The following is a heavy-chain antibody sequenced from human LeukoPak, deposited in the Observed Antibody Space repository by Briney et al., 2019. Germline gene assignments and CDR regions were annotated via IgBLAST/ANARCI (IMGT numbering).Heavy chain of an antibody. CDR3: ARDWEYSSGWHHFNYYYGMDV. CDR2: ISAYNGNT. CDR1: GYTFTSYG. Sequence: ASVKVSCKASGYTFTSYGISWVRQAPGQGLEWMGWISAYNGNTNYAQKLQGRVTMTTDTSTSTAYMELRSLRSDDTAVYYRARDWEYSSGWHHFNYYYGMDVWGQGTTVTVSS. J-gene: IGHJ6*02. D-gene: IGHD6-19*01. V-gene: IGHV1-18*01.